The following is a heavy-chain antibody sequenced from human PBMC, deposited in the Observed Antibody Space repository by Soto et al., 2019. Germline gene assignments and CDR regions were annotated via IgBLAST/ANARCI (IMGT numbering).Heavy chain of an antibody. CDR3: AFSPRPGGTGFDY. V-gene: IGHV3-11*06. J-gene: IGHJ4*02. CDR2: ISASSSYT. D-gene: IGHD1-26*01. CDR1: GFTLSDYY. Sequence: QVLLVESGGGLVKPGGSLRLSCAASGFTLSDYYMNWMRQAPGKGPEWVSYISASSSYTNYADSVQGRFTISRDKAKNSVYVQMNRLRAEDTAVYYCAFSPRPGGTGFDYWGQGTPVTVSS.